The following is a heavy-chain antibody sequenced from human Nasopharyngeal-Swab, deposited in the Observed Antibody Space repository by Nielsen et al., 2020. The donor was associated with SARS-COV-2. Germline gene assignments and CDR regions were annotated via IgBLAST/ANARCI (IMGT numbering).Heavy chain of an antibody. CDR3: TWGRFLEWRPADY. Sequence: KVSCKGSGYSFTSYWISWVRQMPGKGLEWMGRIDPSDSYTNYSPSFQGHVTISADKSISTAYLQWSSLKASDTAMYYCTWGRFLEWRPADYWGQGTLVTVSS. J-gene: IGHJ4*02. CDR1: GYSFTSYW. V-gene: IGHV5-10-1*01. D-gene: IGHD3-3*01. CDR2: IDPSDSYT.